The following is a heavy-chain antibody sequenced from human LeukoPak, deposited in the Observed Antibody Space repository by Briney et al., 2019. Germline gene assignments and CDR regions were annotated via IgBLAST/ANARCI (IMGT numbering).Heavy chain of an antibody. D-gene: IGHD3-22*01. CDR2: IYYSGST. Sequence: SETLSLTCTVSSGSISSFYWSWIRQPPGKGLEWIGYIYYSGSTNYNPSLKSRVTISVDTSKNQFSLKLSSVTAADTAVYYCARGKTYYDISKDAFDIWGQGTMVTVSS. CDR3: ARGKTYYDISKDAFDI. J-gene: IGHJ3*02. V-gene: IGHV4-59*01. CDR1: SGSISSFY.